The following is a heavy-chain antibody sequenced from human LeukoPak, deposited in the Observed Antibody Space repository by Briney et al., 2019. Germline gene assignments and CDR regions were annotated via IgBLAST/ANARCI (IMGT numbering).Heavy chain of an antibody. CDR2: IYYSGNT. CDR1: GGSISSSSYY. D-gene: IGHD2/OR15-2a*01. CDR3: ARGTLSYYYGMDV. J-gene: IGHJ6*02. V-gene: IGHV4-39*01. Sequence: SETLSLTCTVSGGSISSSSYYWGWIRQPPGKGLEWIGSIYYSGNTYYNPSLKSRVTISIDTSKNQFSLKLSSVTAADTAVYYCARGTLSYYYGMDVWGQGTTVTVSS.